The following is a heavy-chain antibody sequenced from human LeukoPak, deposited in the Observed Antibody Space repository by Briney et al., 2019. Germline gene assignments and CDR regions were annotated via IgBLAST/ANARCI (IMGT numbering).Heavy chain of an antibody. V-gene: IGHV3-23*01. CDR1: GFTFSSYA. CDR3: AKVGSSNCGGDCYSDY. Sequence: GGSLRPSCAASGFTFSSYAMSWVRQAPGKGLEWVSAISGSGGSTYYADSVKGRFTISRDNSKNTLYLQMNSLRAEDAAVYYCAKVGSSNCGGDCYSDYWGQGTLVTVSS. J-gene: IGHJ4*02. CDR2: ISGSGGST. D-gene: IGHD2-21*02.